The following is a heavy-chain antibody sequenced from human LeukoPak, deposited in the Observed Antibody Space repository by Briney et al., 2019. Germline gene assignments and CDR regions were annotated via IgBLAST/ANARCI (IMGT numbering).Heavy chain of an antibody. Sequence: GGSLRLSCAASGFTFSSYAMHWVRQAPGKGLEWVAVISYDGSSKYYADSVKGRFTISRDNSKNTLYLQMNSLRAEDTAVYYCARVDFDYWGQGTLVTVSS. CDR1: GFTFSSYA. V-gene: IGHV3-30-3*01. CDR3: ARVDFDY. CDR2: ISYDGSSK. J-gene: IGHJ4*02.